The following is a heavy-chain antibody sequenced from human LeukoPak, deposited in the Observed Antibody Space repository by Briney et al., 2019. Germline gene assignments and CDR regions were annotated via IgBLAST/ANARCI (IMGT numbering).Heavy chain of an antibody. Sequence: QSGGSLRLSCAASGFTFSSYEMNWVRQAPGKGLEWVSYISSSGSTIYYADSVKGRFTISRDNAKNSLYLQMNSLRAEDTAVYYCASLRVVVVPATDVWGKGTTVTVSS. CDR1: GFTFSSYE. V-gene: IGHV3-48*03. CDR3: ASLRVVVVPATDV. CDR2: ISSSGSTI. D-gene: IGHD2-2*01. J-gene: IGHJ6*04.